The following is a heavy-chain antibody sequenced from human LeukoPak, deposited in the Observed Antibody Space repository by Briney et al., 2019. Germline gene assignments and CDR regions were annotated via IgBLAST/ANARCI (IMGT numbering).Heavy chain of an antibody. J-gene: IGHJ3*02. CDR1: GFTFDDYG. CDR3: ARSSVSAYAFDI. V-gene: IGHV3-20*04. Sequence: GGSLRLSCAASGFTFDDYGMSWVRQGPGKGLEWVSGINWNGGSTGYADSVKGRFTISRYKAKKSLYLQMNSLRAEDTALYYCARSSVSAYAFDIWGQGTMVTVSS. D-gene: IGHD4-11*01. CDR2: INWNGGST.